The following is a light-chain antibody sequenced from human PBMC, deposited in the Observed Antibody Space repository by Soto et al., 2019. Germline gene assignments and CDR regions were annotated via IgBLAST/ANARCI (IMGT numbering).Light chain of an antibody. V-gene: IGLV1-47*01. CDR3: AMWDDSLSGPYVV. Sequence: QSELTQPPSASGTPEQRVTISCSGSSSKIGSDYVYWYQQLPGTAPKLLIYRNDQRPSGVPDRFSGSKSDTSASLAISGLRSEDEADYYCAMWDDSLSGPYVVFGGGTKLTVL. CDR1: SSKIGSDY. J-gene: IGLJ2*01. CDR2: RND.